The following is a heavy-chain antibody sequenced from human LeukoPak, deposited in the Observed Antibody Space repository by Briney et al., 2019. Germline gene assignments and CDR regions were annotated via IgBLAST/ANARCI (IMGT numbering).Heavy chain of an antibody. CDR2: IYPGDSDT. D-gene: IGHD5-12*01. CDR3: ARRGGGYDSEFDY. CDR1: GYSFTSYW. Sequence: GESVKISCKGAGYSFTSYWIGWVRQMPGKGLEGMGIIYPGDSDTRYSPSFQGQVTISADKSISTAYLQWSSLKASDTAMYYCARRGGGYDSEFDYWGQGTLLTVSS. V-gene: IGHV5-51*01. J-gene: IGHJ4*02.